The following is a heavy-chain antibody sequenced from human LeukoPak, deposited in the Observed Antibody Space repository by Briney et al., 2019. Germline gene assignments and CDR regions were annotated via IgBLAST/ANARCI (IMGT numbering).Heavy chain of an antibody. CDR3: ARDNSVEDTAWWFDP. CDR1: GFTFSSYS. V-gene: IGHV3-48*01. D-gene: IGHD4-23*01. J-gene: IGHJ5*02. CDR2: IRSSSSTI. Sequence: GGSLRLSCAASGFTFSSYSMNWVRQAPGKGLEWVSSIRSSSSTIYYADSVKGRFTISRDNVKNSLYLQMNSLRAEDTAVYYCARDNSVEDTAWWFDPWGQGTLVTVSS.